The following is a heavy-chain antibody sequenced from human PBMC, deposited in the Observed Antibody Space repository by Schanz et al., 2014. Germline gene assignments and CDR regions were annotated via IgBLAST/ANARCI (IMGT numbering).Heavy chain of an antibody. V-gene: IGHV3-33*01. CDR1: GFTFSRYG. CDR3: ARGIITMVRGGDVGAFDI. D-gene: IGHD3-10*01. Sequence: QVQLVESGGGVVQPGRSLRLSCAASGFTFSRYGMHWVRQAPGKGLEWVAATRYDGNNKYYVDSVKGRFTISRDNSKNTLYLQVNSLRAEDTAVYYCARGIITMVRGGDVGAFDIWGQGTMVTVSS. J-gene: IGHJ3*02. CDR2: TRYDGNNK.